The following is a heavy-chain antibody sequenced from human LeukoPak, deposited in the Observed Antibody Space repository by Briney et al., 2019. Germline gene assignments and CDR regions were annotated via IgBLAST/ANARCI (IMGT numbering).Heavy chain of an antibody. CDR1: GFTLSRYW. Sequence: GVSLRLSCAASGFTLSRYWMHGVRQAPGKGLVWVSRINSDGSSTSYADSVKGRFTISRDNAKNTLYLQMNSLRAEDTAVYYCAREMAVAAKILGYWGQGTLVTVSS. J-gene: IGHJ4*02. CDR2: INSDGSST. D-gene: IGHD6-19*01. V-gene: IGHV3-74*01. CDR3: AREMAVAAKILGY.